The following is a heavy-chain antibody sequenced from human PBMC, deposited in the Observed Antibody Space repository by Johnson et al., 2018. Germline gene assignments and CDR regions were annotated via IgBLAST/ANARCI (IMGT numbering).Heavy chain of an antibody. D-gene: IGHD6-19*01. V-gene: IGHV3-30*18. CDR3: AKASAQWLGTIAFDI. CDR1: GFSFSNYG. Sequence: QVQLVQSGGGVVQPGRSLRLSCAASGFSFSNYGMHWVRQAPGKGLEWVAVISYDGSNEYYADSVKGRFIISRDNSKKNWYLQMNSLRPEETAVYYCAKASAQWLGTIAFDIWGQGTMVTVSS. J-gene: IGHJ3*02. CDR2: ISYDGSNE.